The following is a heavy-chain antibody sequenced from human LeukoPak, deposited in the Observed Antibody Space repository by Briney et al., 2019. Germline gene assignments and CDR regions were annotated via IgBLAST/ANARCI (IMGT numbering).Heavy chain of an antibody. CDR1: GYTFSNND. CDR2: IIPIFGTA. CDR3: ARDGGSGSRLGSFDY. Sequence: ASVKVSCKASGYTFSNNDINWVRQATGQGLEWMGGIIPIFGTANYAQKFQGRVTITADESTSTAYMELSSLRSEDTAVYYCARDGGSGSRLGSFDYWGQGTLVTVSS. D-gene: IGHD1-26*01. V-gene: IGHV1-69*13. J-gene: IGHJ4*02.